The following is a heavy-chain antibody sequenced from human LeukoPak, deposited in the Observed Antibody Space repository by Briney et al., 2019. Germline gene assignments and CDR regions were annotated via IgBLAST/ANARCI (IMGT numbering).Heavy chain of an antibody. CDR3: AKSEYCSSTSCYRSYYYGMDV. V-gene: IGHV3-23*01. D-gene: IGHD2-2*01. J-gene: IGHJ6*02. CDR1: GFTFSSYA. Sequence: GGSLRLSCAASGFTFSSYAMSWVRQAPGKGLEWVSAISGSGGSTYYADSVKGRFTISRDNSKTPLYLQMNSLRAKDTAVYYCAKSEYCSSTSCYRSYYYGMDVWGQGTTVTVSS. CDR2: ISGSGGST.